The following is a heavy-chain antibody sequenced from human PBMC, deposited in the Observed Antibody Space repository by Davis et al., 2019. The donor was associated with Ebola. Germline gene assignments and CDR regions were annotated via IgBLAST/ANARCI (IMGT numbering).Heavy chain of an antibody. Sequence: PSETLSLTCTVSGGSISSYYWSWIRQPPGKGLEWIGYIYYSGSTNYNPSPKSRVTISVDTSKNQFSLKLSSVTAADTAVYYCARGGNYGDYVRDDYFDYWGQGTLVTVSS. D-gene: IGHD4-17*01. V-gene: IGHV4-59*01. CDR3: ARGGNYGDYVRDDYFDY. CDR2: IYYSGST. J-gene: IGHJ4*02. CDR1: GGSISSYY.